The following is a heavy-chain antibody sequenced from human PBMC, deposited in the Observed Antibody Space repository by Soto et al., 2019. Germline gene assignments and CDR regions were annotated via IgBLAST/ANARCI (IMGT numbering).Heavy chain of an antibody. D-gene: IGHD2-8*01. Sequence: QVQLQESGPGLVEPSGTLSLTCAVSGGSISSPNWWTWVRQPPGQGLEWIGEIYHSGSINYSPSLKRRVTISXXKXKXXFALKLSSVTAADTAVYYCASGVNVTAYHYYGVDVWGQGTTVTVSS. CDR3: ASGVNVTAYHYYGVDV. J-gene: IGHJ6*02. V-gene: IGHV4-4*02. CDR1: GGSISSPNW. CDR2: IYHSGSI.